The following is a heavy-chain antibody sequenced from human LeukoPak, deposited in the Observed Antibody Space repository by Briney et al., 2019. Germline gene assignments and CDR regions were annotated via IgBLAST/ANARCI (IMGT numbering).Heavy chain of an antibody. CDR2: FDPEDGET. Sequence: ASVKVSCKVSGYTLTELSMHWVRQAPGKGLEWMGGFDPEDGETIYAQKFQGRVTMTEDTSTDTAYMELSSLRAEDTAVYYCAKLTDGSGLAYYFDYWGQGTLVTVSS. J-gene: IGHJ4*02. D-gene: IGHD3-10*01. V-gene: IGHV1-24*01. CDR3: AKLTDGSGLAYYFDY. CDR1: GYTLTELS.